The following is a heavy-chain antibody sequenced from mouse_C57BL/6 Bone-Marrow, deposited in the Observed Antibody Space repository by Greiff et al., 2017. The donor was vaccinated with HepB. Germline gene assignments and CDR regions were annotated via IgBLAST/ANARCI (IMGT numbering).Heavy chain of an antibody. CDR2: IYPGDGDT. V-gene: IGHV1-82*01. D-gene: IGHD2-1*01. CDR1: GYAFSSSW. CDR3: AREALYGNYVYYYAMDY. Sequence: VQVVESGPELVKPGASVKISCKASGYAFSSSWMNWVKQRPGKGLEWIGRIYPGDGDTNYNGKFKGKATLTADKSSSTAYMQLSSLTSEDSAVYFCAREALYGNYVYYYAMDYWGQGTSVTVSS. J-gene: IGHJ4*01.